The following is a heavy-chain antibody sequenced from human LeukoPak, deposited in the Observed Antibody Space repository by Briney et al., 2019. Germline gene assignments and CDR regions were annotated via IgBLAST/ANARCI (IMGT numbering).Heavy chain of an antibody. CDR3: ARGLTGIAAAAD. Sequence: SVKVSCKASGGTFSGYAISWVRQAPGQGLEWMGRIIPILGIANYAQKFQGRVTITADKSTSTAYMELSSLRSEDTAVYYCARGLTGIAAAADWGQGTLVTVSS. J-gene: IGHJ4*02. D-gene: IGHD6-13*01. CDR2: IIPILGIA. CDR1: GGTFSGYA. V-gene: IGHV1-69*04.